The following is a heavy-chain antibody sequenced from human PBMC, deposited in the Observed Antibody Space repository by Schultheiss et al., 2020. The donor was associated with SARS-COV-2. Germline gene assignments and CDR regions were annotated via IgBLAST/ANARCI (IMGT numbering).Heavy chain of an antibody. CDR1: GFTFSSYG. Sequence: GESLKISCAASGFTFSSYGMHWVRQAPGKGLEWVAVISYDGSNKYYADSVKGRFTISRDNSKNTLYLQMNSLRAEDTAVYYCARSQRTTTVVTLRYYYGMDVWGQGTTVTVSS. J-gene: IGHJ6*02. D-gene: IGHD4-23*01. CDR3: ARSQRTTTVVTLRYYYGMDV. V-gene: IGHV3-30*03. CDR2: ISYDGSNK.